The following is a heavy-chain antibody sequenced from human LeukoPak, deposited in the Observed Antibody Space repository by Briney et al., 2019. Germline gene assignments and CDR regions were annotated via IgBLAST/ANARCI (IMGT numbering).Heavy chain of an antibody. CDR1: GFTFSSYW. CDR3: VRVGFSDEGFDH. Sequence: PGGSLRLSCAGSGFTFSSYWMTWVRQAPGKGLEWMANMKPDGIQENYVDSAKGRFTISRDNAKESVFLQMNSLRAEDTAVYYCVRVGFSDEGFDHWGQGTLVTVSS. V-gene: IGHV3-7*01. CDR2: MKPDGIQE. D-gene: IGHD2-15*01. J-gene: IGHJ4*02.